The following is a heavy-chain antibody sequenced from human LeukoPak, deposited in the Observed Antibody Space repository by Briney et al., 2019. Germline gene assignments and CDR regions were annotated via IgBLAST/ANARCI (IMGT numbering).Heavy chain of an antibody. CDR3: ARDLGDRYSSSWYLDY. Sequence: ASVKVSCKASGYTFTSYYMHWVRQAPGQGLEWMGIINPSGGSTSYAQKFQGRVTMTRDTSTSTVYMELGSLRSEDTAVYYCARDLGDRYSSSWYLDYWGQGTLVTVSS. CDR2: INPSGGST. V-gene: IGHV1-46*01. J-gene: IGHJ4*02. D-gene: IGHD6-13*01. CDR1: GYTFTSYY.